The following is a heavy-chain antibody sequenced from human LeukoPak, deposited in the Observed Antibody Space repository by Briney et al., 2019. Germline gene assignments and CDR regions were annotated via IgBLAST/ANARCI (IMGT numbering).Heavy chain of an antibody. J-gene: IGHJ3*02. D-gene: IGHD6-19*01. CDR2: TSGSGGSA. CDR3: AKSRGGSRDGLDT. Sequence: GGSLILSCAASGFTFTSYVMNWFRQAPGKGLEWVSGTSGSGGSAYYADSVKGRFTISRDNSKNTLYLRLGSLRVEDTAIYYCAKSRGGSRDGLDTWGQGTMVTVSS. CDR1: GFTFTSYV. V-gene: IGHV3-23*01.